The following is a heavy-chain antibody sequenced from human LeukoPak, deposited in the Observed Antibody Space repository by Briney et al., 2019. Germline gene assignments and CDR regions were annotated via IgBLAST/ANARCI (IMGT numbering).Heavy chain of an antibody. CDR1: GYTFTSYY. V-gene: IGHV1-46*03. Sequence: ASVKVSCRASGYTFTSYYMHWVRQAPGQGLEWMGIINPSGGSTSYAQKFQGRVTMTRGTSTSTVYMELSSLRSEDTAVYYCARGPINSSGYYYMDVWGKGTTVTVSS. J-gene: IGHJ6*03. CDR3: ARGPINSSGYYYMDV. D-gene: IGHD5-18*01. CDR2: INPSGGST.